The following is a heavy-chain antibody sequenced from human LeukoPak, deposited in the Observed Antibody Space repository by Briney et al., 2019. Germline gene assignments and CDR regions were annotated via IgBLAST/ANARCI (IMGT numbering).Heavy chain of an antibody. Sequence: GESLRISCKGSGYSFTSYWITWVRQMPGKGLEWMGRIDPSDSYTNYNPSFQGHVTISADKSIGTGYLQWSSLKASDTAMYYCARQPRYCSGGSCSLFDYFDYWGQGTLVTVSS. J-gene: IGHJ4*02. CDR2: IDPSDSYT. V-gene: IGHV5-10-1*01. D-gene: IGHD2-15*01. CDR1: GYSFTSYW. CDR3: ARQPRYCSGGSCSLFDYFDY.